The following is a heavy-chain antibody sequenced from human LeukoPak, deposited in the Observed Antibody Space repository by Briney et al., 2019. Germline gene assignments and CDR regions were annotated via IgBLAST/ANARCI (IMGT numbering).Heavy chain of an antibody. J-gene: IGHJ4*02. Sequence: ASVKVSCKASGGTLSSYTISWGRQAPGQGLEWMGRIVPILGIANYAQKFQGRVTITADKSTSTAYMELSSLRSEDTAVYYCARVGGIVGATSLFDYWGQGTLVTVSS. D-gene: IGHD1-26*01. CDR2: IVPILGIA. CDR3: ARVGGIVGATSLFDY. V-gene: IGHV1-69*02. CDR1: GGTLSSYT.